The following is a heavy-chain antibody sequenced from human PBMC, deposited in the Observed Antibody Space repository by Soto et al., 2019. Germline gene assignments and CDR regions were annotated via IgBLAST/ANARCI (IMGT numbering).Heavy chain of an antibody. CDR2: ISAYNGNT. D-gene: IGHD5-18*01. Sequence: ASVKVSCKASGYTFTSYGISWVRQAPGQGLEWMGWISAYNGNTNYAQKLQGRVTMTTDTSTSTAYMELRSLRSDDTAVYYCARDRERYSYGSNDAFDIWGQGTMVTVSS. J-gene: IGHJ3*02. CDR3: ARDRERYSYGSNDAFDI. CDR1: GYTFTSYG. V-gene: IGHV1-18*01.